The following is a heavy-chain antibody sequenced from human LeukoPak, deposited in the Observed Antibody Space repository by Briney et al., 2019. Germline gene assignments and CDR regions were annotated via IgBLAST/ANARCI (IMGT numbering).Heavy chain of an antibody. J-gene: IGHJ4*02. CDR3: ARGFGELFPDY. Sequence: PGGSLRLSCGASGFTFSSYGMHWVRQAPGKGLEWVAVIWYDGTNKYYADSVKGRFTISRDNSKNSLYLQMNSLRAEDSAVYYCARGFGELFPDYWGQGTLVTVSS. CDR1: GFTFSSYG. D-gene: IGHD3-10*01. V-gene: IGHV3-33*01. CDR2: IWYDGTNK.